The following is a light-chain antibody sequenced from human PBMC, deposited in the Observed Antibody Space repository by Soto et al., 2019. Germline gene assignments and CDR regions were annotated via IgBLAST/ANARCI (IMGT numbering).Light chain of an antibody. V-gene: IGKV3D-15*01. Sequence: EIVMTQSPATLSVSPGERATLSCRASQSVSSNLAWYQQKPGQAPRLVIYGASIRATGIPARFSGSGSGTEFTLTISSLQTVDFAVYYCQQYNNWPLTFGGGTKVEIK. J-gene: IGKJ4*01. CDR2: GAS. CDR3: QQYNNWPLT. CDR1: QSVSSN.